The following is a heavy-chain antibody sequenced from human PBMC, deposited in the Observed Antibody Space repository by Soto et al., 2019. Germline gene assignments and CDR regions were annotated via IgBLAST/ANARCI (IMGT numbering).Heavy chain of an antibody. J-gene: IGHJ6*02. D-gene: IGHD3-10*01. CDR1: GFTFSTYA. V-gene: IGHV3-30-3*01. CDR3: ARDFYGSGASSGHYYDMDV. Sequence: QAQLVESGGCVVQPGRSLRLSCAASGFTFSTYAMHWVRQAPGKGLEWVAVISYDGSNKYYIDSVKGRFTISRDNSKNTLYLQMNSLRIEDTAVYYCARDFYGSGASSGHYYDMDVWGPGTTVTVSS. CDR2: ISYDGSNK.